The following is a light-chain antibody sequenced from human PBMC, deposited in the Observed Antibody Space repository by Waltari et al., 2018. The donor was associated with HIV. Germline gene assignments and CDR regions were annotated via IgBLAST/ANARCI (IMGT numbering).Light chain of an antibody. CDR3: QEDDTQEHK. V-gene: IGKV1-5*03. Sequence: IQMTQSPSLFSASVGDRVTITCRASQSIHMWLAWYQQKTEEATNVLNDKASTLVSVVSSRFSGSGSGTEFTLTITSLQHDDLATYCCQEDDTQEHKFGQGTKV. CDR2: KAS. CDR1: QSIHMW. J-gene: IGKJ1*01.